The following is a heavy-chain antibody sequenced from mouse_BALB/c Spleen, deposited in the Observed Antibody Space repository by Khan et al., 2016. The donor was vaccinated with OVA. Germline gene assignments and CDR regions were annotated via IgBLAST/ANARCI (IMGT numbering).Heavy chain of an antibody. CDR2: ISSGGSFT. CDR1: GFTFSDYG. Sequence: EVELVESGGDLVKPGGSLKLSCAASGFTFSDYGMSWVRQTPEKRLEWVATISSGGSFTYYLDSVKGRYTISRDSAKNTLYLHMSSLRSEDTAMDYCTRTPGYYGSNYFDQWGQGTSLTVSS. J-gene: IGHJ2*03. D-gene: IGHD1-1*01. CDR3: TRTPGYYGSNYFDQ. V-gene: IGHV5-9-3*01.